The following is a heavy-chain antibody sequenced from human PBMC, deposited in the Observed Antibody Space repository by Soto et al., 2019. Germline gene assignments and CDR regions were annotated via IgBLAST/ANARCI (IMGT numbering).Heavy chain of an antibody. CDR3: TTEVSDIVVVPAASYVKH. CDR2: IKSKTDGGTT. Sequence: GGSLRLSCAASGFTFSNAWMSWVRQAPGKGLEWVGRIKSKTDGGTTDYAAPVKGRFTISRDDSKNTLYLQMNSLKTEDTAVYYCTTEVSDIVVVPAASYVKHWGQGTLVTVSS. CDR1: GFTFSNAW. D-gene: IGHD2-2*01. V-gene: IGHV3-15*01. J-gene: IGHJ1*01.